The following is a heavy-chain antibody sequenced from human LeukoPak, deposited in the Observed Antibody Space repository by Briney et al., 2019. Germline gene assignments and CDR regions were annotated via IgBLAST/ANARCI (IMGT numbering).Heavy chain of an antibody. CDR3: AATRVVGALFDY. Sequence: ASVKVSCKASGYTFTSYGISWVRQAPGQGLEWMGWISAYNGDTNYAQKLQGRVTMTTDTSTSTAYMELRSLRSDDTAVYYCAATRVVGALFDYWGQGTLVTVSS. CDR2: ISAYNGDT. J-gene: IGHJ4*02. V-gene: IGHV1-18*01. CDR1: GYTFTSYG. D-gene: IGHD1-26*01.